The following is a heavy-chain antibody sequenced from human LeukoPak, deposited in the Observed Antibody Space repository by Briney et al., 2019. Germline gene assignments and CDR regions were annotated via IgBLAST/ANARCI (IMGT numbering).Heavy chain of an antibody. CDR1: GITFSRYS. D-gene: IGHD6-19*01. CDR2: ISSNSSTI. CDR3: ARDSMVAGTITNWFDP. J-gene: IGHJ5*02. V-gene: IGHV3-48*01. Sequence: GGSLRLSCAASGITFSRYSMNWVRQAPGKGLEWVSYISSNSSTIYYADSVKGRFTISRDNSKNTLYLQMNSLRAEDTAVYYCARDSMVAGTITNWFDPWGQGTLVTVSS.